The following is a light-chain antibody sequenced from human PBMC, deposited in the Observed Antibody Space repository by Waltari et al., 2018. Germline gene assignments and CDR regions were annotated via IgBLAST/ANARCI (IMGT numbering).Light chain of an antibody. J-gene: IGLJ2*01. CDR3: ATWDDNLNGVV. CDR2: SNN. V-gene: IGLV1-44*01. CDR1: SSNIGSQA. Sequence: ISCSGSSSNIGSQAVNWYQQLPGTAPKLLMYSNNQRPSGVPDRFSGSKSGTSASLAISGLQSEDEADYYCATWDDNLNGVVFGGGTKLTVL.